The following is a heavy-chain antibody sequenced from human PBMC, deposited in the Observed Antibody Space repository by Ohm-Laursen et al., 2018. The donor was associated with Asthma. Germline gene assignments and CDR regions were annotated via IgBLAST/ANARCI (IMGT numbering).Heavy chain of an antibody. Sequence: TLSLTCTVSGGSISSGDYYWSWIRQPPGMGLEWIGYIYYSGGTYYNPSLKSRVTISVDTSKNQFSLKLSSVTAADTAVYYCASGGDIAAAGYFDYWGQGTLVTVSS. CDR1: GGSISSGDYY. V-gene: IGHV4-30-4*01. D-gene: IGHD6-13*01. J-gene: IGHJ4*02. CDR3: ASGGDIAAAGYFDY. CDR2: IYYSGGT.